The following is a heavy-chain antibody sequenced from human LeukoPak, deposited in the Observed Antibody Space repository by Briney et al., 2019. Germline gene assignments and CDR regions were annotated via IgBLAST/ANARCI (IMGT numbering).Heavy chain of an antibody. CDR2: IRSDGSTI. CDR3: AREGRGYYGDFDY. J-gene: IGHJ4*02. V-gene: IGHV3-11*01. CDR1: GFTFSGYD. D-gene: IGHD3-22*01. Sequence: GGSLRLSCSASGFTFSGYDMNWIRQAPGKGLEWVSYIRSDGSTIYDADSVKGRFFISRDNARNSLYLQMNSLRAEDTAVYYCAREGRGYYGDFDYWGRGTLVTVSS.